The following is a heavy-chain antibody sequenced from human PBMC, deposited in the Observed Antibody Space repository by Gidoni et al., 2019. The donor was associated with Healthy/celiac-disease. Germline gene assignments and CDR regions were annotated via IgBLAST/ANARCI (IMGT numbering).Heavy chain of an antibody. J-gene: IGHJ4*02. D-gene: IGHD2-15*01. CDR2: IRSKAYGGTT. V-gene: IGHV3-49*03. Sequence: EVQLVESGGGLVQPGRSLRLSCTASGFTFGDYAMSWFRQAPGQGLEWVGFIRSKAYGGTTEYAASVKGRFTISRDDSKSIAYLQMNSLKTEDTAVYYCTRWCSGGSCYSFNWGQGTLVTVSS. CDR1: GFTFGDYA. CDR3: TRWCSGGSCYSFN.